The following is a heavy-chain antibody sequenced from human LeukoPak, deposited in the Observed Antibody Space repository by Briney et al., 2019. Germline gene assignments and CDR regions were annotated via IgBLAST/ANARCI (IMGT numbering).Heavy chain of an antibody. CDR2: IYYSGST. CDR3: ASSYDYVWGSSDY. D-gene: IGHD3-16*01. J-gene: IGHJ4*02. Sequence: SETLSLTCTVSGGSISSSSYYWGWLRQPPGKGLEWIGSIYYSGSTYYNPSLKSRVTISVDTSKNQFSLKLSSVTAADTAVYYCASSYDYVWGSSDYWGQGTLVTVSS. CDR1: GGSISSSSYY. V-gene: IGHV4-39*01.